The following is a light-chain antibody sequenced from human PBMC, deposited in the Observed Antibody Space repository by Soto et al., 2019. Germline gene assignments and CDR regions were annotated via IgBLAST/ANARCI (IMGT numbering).Light chain of an antibody. CDR3: QQYNDWPPA. CDR1: QSVSSSY. Sequence: IVLTQSPATLSLSPGERATLSCGASQSVSSSYLVWYQQKPGQAPRFLIYGASTRATGIPARFRGSGSGTEFTLTIDSLQSEDFAVYYCQQYNDWPPAFGGGTKVDIK. V-gene: IGKV3-15*01. J-gene: IGKJ4*01. CDR2: GAS.